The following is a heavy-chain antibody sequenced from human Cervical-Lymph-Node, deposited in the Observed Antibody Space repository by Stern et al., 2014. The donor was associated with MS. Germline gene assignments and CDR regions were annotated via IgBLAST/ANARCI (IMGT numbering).Heavy chain of an antibody. Sequence: QLVQSGAEVKRPGSSVRVSCKASGGTFTTYSISWVRQAPGQGLEWMGGIILIFGTTNYAQTLQGRITIIADKSTSTAYLDLSSLRAEDTAMYYCARYSGTFYFDYWGQGTLVTVSS. V-gene: IGHV1-69*06. CDR3: ARYSGTFYFDY. D-gene: IGHD1-26*01. J-gene: IGHJ4*02. CDR2: IILIFGTT. CDR1: GGTFTTYS.